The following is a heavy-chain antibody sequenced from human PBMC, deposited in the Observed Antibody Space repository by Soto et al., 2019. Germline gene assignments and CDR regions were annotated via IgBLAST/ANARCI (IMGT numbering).Heavy chain of an antibody. CDR2: INHSGST. D-gene: IGHD6-13*01. V-gene: IGHV4-34*01. CDR3: ASSHRYSSSWFRVTKNNWFDP. CDR1: GGSFSGYY. J-gene: IGHJ5*02. Sequence: SETLSLTCAVYGGSFSGYYWSWIRQPPGKGLEWIGEINHSGSTNYNPSLKSRVTISVDTSKNQFSLKLSSVTAADTAVYHCASSHRYSSSWFRVTKNNWFDPWGQGTLVTVS.